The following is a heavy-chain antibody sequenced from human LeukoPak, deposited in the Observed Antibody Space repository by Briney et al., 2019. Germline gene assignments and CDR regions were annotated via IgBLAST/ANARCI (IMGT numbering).Heavy chain of an antibody. J-gene: IGHJ4*02. CDR2: IIPIFGTA. CDR1: GGTFSSYA. CDR3: ARAPLEYYYDSSGYYDY. D-gene: IGHD3-22*01. Sequence: SVKVSCKASGGTFSSYAISWVRQAPGQGLEWMGGIIPIFGTANYAQKFQGRVTITADESTSTAYMELSSLRSEDTAVYYCARAPLEYYYDSSGYYDYWGQGTLVTVSS. V-gene: IGHV1-69*13.